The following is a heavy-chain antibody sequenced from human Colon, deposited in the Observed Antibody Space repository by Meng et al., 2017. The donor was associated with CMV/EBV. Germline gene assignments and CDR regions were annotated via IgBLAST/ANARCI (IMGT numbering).Heavy chain of an antibody. D-gene: IGHD3-3*01. CDR2: IDHVGTT. J-gene: IGHJ4*02. Sequence: SETLSLTCALSGGSFIGYSWSWIRQPPGKGPVWIGDIDHVGTTNYNPSLNSRVTISADTSKNQFSLRLNSVTAADTAVYYCVRESGKFWSGYSNPIYWGRGTMVTVSS. CDR1: GGSFIGYS. V-gene: IGHV4-34*01. CDR3: VRESGKFWSGYSNPIY.